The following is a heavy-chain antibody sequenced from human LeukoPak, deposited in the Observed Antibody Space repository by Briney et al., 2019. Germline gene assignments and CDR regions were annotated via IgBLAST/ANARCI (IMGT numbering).Heavy chain of an antibody. J-gene: IGHJ4*02. CDR2: IWYDESNK. CDR3: ARGEQQLVLPFDY. D-gene: IGHD6-13*01. Sequence: GGSLRLSCAASGFTFSSYGMHWVRQAPGKGLEWVAVIWYDESNKYYADSVKGRFTISRDNSKNTLYLQMNSLRAEDTAVYYCARGEQQLVLPFDYWGQGTLVTVSS. CDR1: GFTFSSYG. V-gene: IGHV3-33*01.